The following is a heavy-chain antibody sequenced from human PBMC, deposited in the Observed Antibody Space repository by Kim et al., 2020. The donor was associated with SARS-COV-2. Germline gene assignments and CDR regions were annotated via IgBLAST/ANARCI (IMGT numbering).Heavy chain of an antibody. J-gene: IGHJ6*02. CDR2: INPSGGST. CDR3: ARVGPVQLERRHYYYYGMDV. V-gene: IGHV1-46*01. D-gene: IGHD1-1*01. CDR1: GYTFTSYY. Sequence: ASVKVSCKASGYTFTSYYMHWVRQAPGQGLEWMGIINPSGGSTSYAQKFQGRVTMTRDTPTSTVYMELSSLRSADTAVYYCARVGPVQLERRHYYYYGMDVCGQGTTVTVSS.